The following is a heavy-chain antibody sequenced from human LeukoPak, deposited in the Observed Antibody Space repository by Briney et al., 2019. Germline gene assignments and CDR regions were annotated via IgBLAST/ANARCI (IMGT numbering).Heavy chain of an antibody. J-gene: IGHJ1*01. D-gene: IGHD3-22*01. CDR1: EFIVSINY. V-gene: IGHV3-66*01. CDR3: ASFADYYDSSGKRYFQH. CDR2: IYSRGDT. Sequence: GGSLRLSCAASEFIVSINYMTWVRQAPGKGLEWVSLIYSRGDTKYADSVKGRFTISRDNSKNTLYLQMNSLRAEDTAVYYCASFADYYDSSGKRYFQHWGQGTLVTVSS.